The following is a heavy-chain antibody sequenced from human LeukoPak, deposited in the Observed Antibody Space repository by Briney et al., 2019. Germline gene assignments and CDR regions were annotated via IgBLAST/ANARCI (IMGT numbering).Heavy chain of an antibody. V-gene: IGHV4-34*01. J-gene: IGHJ5*02. CDR1: GGSLSEFY. CDR2: VNYSGST. CDR3: ARHRCSGGSCYPMNWFDP. Sequence: SETLSLTCAVSGGSLSEFYWNWIRQSPVKGLEWIGEVNYSGSTAYNPSLKSRVTISVDTSKNQFSLKLSSVTAADTAVYYCARHRCSGGSCYPMNWFDPWGQGTLVTVSS. D-gene: IGHD2-15*01.